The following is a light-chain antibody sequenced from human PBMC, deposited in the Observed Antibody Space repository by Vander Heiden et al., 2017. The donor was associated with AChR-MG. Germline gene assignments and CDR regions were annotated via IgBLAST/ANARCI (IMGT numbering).Light chain of an antibody. J-gene: IGKJ4*01. Sequence: ETVLTQSPATLSSSPAETATLSGRASHSVSSYLAWYQQKPGQAPRLLIYDASNRATGIPDRFSGSGSGTDFTLTISSLEPEDFAVYYCQQRRPRPRTFGGGTKVEIK. CDR3: QQRRPRPRT. CDR2: DAS. V-gene: IGKV3-11*01. CDR1: HSVSSY.